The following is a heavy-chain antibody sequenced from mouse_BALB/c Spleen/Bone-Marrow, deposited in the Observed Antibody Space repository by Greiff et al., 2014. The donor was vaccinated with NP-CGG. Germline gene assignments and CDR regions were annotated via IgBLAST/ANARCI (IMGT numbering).Heavy chain of an antibody. V-gene: IGHV1-62-2*01. Sequence: VQLQQSGAGLVKPGASVKLSCKASGYTFTEYIIHWVKQRSGQGLEWIGWFYPGSGSINYNEKFKGKATLTADKSSSTVYMELSRLTSEDSAVYFCARHESYGNYLYFDVWGAGTSVTVSS. CDR1: GYTFTEYI. CDR2: FYPGSGSI. D-gene: IGHD2-10*02. CDR3: ARHESYGNYLYFDV. J-gene: IGHJ1*01.